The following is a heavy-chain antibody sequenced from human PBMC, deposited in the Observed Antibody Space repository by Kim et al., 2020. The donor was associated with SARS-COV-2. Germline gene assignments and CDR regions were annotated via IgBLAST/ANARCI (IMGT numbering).Heavy chain of an antibody. CDR3: SMWFSNDAFDI. J-gene: IGHJ3*02. D-gene: IGHD2-21*01. Sequence: TYDADTVKGRFTISRDNSKNTLYLQMNSLRAEDTAVYYCSMWFSNDAFDIWGQGTMVTVSS. CDR2: T. V-gene: IGHV3-23*01.